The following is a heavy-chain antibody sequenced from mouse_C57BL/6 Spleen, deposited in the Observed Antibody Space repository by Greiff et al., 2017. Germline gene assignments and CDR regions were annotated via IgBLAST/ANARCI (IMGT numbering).Heavy chain of an antibody. CDR1: GFTFSSYA. D-gene: IGHD2-3*01. V-gene: IGHV5-9-1*02. CDR3: TRDQDDGYFYYDMDY. CDR2: ISSGGDYI. Sequence: EVKLMESGEGLVKPGGSLKLSCAASGFTFSSYAMSWVRQTPEKRLEWVAYISSGGDYIYYADTVKGRFTIARDNARNTLYLQMSSLKSEDTAMYYCTRDQDDGYFYYDMDYWGQGTSVTVSS. J-gene: IGHJ4*01.